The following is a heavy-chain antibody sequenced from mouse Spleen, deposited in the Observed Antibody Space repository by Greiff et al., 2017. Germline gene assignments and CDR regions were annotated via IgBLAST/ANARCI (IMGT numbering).Heavy chain of an antibody. J-gene: IGHJ4*01. Sequence: EVMLVESGGGLVKPGGSLKLSCAASGFTFSSYGMSWVRQTPEKRLEWVATISGGGSYTYYPDSVKGRFTISRDNAKNNLYLQMSSLRSEDTALYYCARHRYYRYDEGDAMDYWGQGTSVTVSS. CDR3: ARHRYYRYDEGDAMDY. CDR1: GFTFSSYG. CDR2: ISGGGSYT. V-gene: IGHV5-9-2*01. D-gene: IGHD2-14*01.